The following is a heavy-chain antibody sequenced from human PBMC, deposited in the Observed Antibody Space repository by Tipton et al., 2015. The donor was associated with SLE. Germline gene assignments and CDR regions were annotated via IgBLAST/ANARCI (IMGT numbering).Heavy chain of an antibody. D-gene: IGHD3-16*01. CDR3: ARVWGSYFDK. CDR2: IYYSGST. Sequence: TLSLTCTVSGGSISSYYWSWIRQPPGKGLEWIGYIYYSGSTYYNPSLKSRVTISVDTSKNQFSLKLSSVTAADTAVYYCARVWGSYFDKWGQGALVTVSS. J-gene: IGHJ4*02. CDR1: GGSISSYY. V-gene: IGHV4-59*08.